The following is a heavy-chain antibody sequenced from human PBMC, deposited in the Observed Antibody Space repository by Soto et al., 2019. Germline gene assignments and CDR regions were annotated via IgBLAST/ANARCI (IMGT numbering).Heavy chain of an antibody. CDR1: GGSISSGGYS. V-gene: IGHV4-30-2*01. CDR2: IYHSGST. J-gene: IGHJ3*02. Sequence: QLQLQESGSGLVKPSQTLSLTCAVYGGSISSGGYSWSWIRQPPGTGLEWIGYIYHSGSTYYNPSLKSRVTLSVDRSNRQFSLKLSSVTAADTAVYSCASTQCGGNSSVAFYIWGQGPMFTVAA. CDR3: ASTQCGGNSSVAFYI. D-gene: IGHD2-21*02.